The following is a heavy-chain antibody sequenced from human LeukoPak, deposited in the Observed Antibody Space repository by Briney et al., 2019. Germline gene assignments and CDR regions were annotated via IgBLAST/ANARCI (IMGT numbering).Heavy chain of an antibody. V-gene: IGHV4-34*01. Sequence: PSETLSLTCAVYGGSFSGYYWSWIRQPPGKGLEWIGEINHSGSTNYNPSLKSRVTISVDTSKNQFSLKLSSVTAADTAVYYCARGGGDLGRFDPWGQGTLVTVSS. J-gene: IGHJ5*02. CDR2: INHSGST. D-gene: IGHD3-16*01. CDR3: ARGGGDLGRFDP. CDR1: GGSFSGYY.